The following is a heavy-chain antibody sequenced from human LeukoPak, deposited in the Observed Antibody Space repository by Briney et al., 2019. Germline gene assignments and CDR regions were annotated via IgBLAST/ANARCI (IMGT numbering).Heavy chain of an antibody. V-gene: IGHV3-33*01. Sequence: GGSLRLSCAASGFTFSSYGMHWVRQAPGKGLEWVAVIWYDGSNKYYADSVKGRFTISRDNAKNSLYLQMNSLRAEDTAVYYCARDPGTDSSGYTWYFGLWGRGTLVTVSS. CDR1: GFTFSSYG. CDR2: IWYDGSNK. D-gene: IGHD3-22*01. CDR3: ARDPGTDSSGYTWYFGL. J-gene: IGHJ2*01.